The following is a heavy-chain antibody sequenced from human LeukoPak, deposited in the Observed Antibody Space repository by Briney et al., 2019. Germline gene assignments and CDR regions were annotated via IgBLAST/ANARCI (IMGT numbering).Heavy chain of an antibody. CDR2: IYYSGST. D-gene: IGHD2-2*01. Sequence: SETLSLTCTVSGGSISSYYWSWIRQPPGKGLEWIGYIYYSGSTNYNPSLKSRVTISVDTSKNQFSLKLSSVTAADTAVYYCARGGIGYCSSTRCYDFDYWGQGTLVTVSS. J-gene: IGHJ4*02. CDR3: ARGGIGYCSSTRCYDFDY. CDR1: GGSISSYY. V-gene: IGHV4-59*01.